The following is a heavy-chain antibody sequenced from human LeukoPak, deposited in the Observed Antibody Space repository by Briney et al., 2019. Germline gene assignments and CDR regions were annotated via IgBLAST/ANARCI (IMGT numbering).Heavy chain of an antibody. CDR3: ARQLRGNDY. CDR1: GGSIRSYY. CDR2: IYFSGST. J-gene: IGHJ4*02. D-gene: IGHD2-15*01. Sequence: SETLSLTCTVSGGSIRSYYWSWIRQPPGKGLEWIGYIYFSGSTYYNPSLKSRVTISVDTSKNQFSLKLSSVTAADTAVYYCARQLRGNDYWGQGTLVTVSS. V-gene: IGHV4-59*08.